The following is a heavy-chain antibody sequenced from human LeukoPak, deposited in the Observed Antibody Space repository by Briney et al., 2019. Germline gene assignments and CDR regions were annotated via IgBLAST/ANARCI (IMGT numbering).Heavy chain of an antibody. V-gene: IGHV3-74*01. D-gene: IGHD2-15*01. J-gene: IGHJ3*02. CDR1: GFTFSSYW. Sequence: PGGSLRLSCAASGFTFSSYWMRWVRQAPGKGLVWVSRINSDGSSTSYADSVKGRFTISRDNAKNTLYLQMNNLRAEDTAVYYCSSGSSHAFDIWGQGTMVTVSS. CDR2: INSDGSST. CDR3: SSGSSHAFDI.